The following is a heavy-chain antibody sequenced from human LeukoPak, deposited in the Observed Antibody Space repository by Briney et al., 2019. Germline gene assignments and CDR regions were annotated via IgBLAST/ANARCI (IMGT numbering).Heavy chain of an antibody. V-gene: IGHV1-2*02. J-gene: IGHJ4*02. CDR2: INPNSGGT. Sequence: VSCKASGYTFHVYFMQWARQAPGQGLEWMGWINPNSGGTNYAQKFQGRVTMTLDTSNSAAYMELTSLTPDDTAIYYCASGRGSGSLRWGQGTLFT. D-gene: IGHD1-26*01. CDR1: GYTFHVYF. CDR3: ASGRGSGSLR.